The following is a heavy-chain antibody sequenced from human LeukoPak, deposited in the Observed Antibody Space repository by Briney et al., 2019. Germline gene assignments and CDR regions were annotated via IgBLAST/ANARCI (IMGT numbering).Heavy chain of an antibody. J-gene: IGHJ5*02. V-gene: IGHV4-38-2*02. CDR2: IYHSGST. CDR1: GYSISSGYY. CDR3: ARDPGTYYYGSGGSIGENWFDP. Sequence: SETLSLTCTVSGYSISSGYYWGWIRQPPGKGLEWIGSIYHSGSTYYNPSLKSRVTISVDTSKNQFSLKLSSVTAADTAVYYCARDPGTYYYGSGGSIGENWFDPWGQGTLVTVSS. D-gene: IGHD3-10*01.